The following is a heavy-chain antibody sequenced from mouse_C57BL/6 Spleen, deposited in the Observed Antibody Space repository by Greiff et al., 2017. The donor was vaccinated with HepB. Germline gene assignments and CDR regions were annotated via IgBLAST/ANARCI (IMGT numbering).Heavy chain of an antibody. CDR2: IWSGGST. J-gene: IGHJ3*01. D-gene: IGHD2-5*01. V-gene: IGHV2-2*01. CDR3: ARNWAYSRAFAY. CDR1: GFSLTSYG. Sequence: VQWVESGPGLVQPSQSLSITCTVSGFSLTSYGVHWVRQSPGKGLEWLGVIWSGGSTDYNAAFISRLSISKDNSKSQVFFKMNSLQADDTAIYYCARNWAYSRAFAYWGQGTLVTVSA.